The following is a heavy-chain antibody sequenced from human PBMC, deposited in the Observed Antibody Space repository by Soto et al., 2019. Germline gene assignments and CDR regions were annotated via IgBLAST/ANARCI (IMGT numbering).Heavy chain of an antibody. V-gene: IGHV3-23*01. Sequence: EVQLLESGGGLVQPGGSLRLSCAASGFTFSSYAMSWVRQAPGKGLEWVSAISGSGGSTYYADSVKGRFTISRDNSKNTLYLQMNSLRAEDTAVYYCAQGLPRRDIVVVPGEYGYWGQGTLVTVSS. CDR2: ISGSGGST. CDR3: AQGLPRRDIVVVPGEYGY. D-gene: IGHD2-2*01. J-gene: IGHJ4*02. CDR1: GFTFSSYA.